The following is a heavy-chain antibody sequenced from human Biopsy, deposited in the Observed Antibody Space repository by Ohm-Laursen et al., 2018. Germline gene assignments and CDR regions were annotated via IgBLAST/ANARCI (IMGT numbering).Heavy chain of an antibody. CDR2: IYNDVST. Sequence: GTLSLTCSVSGGSISSSYWSWIRQPPGKGLEWIGNIYNDVSTKYNPSLRSRVTISADKSANQFSLKLRSVTAADTAVYYCARGYAGLYEAFDFWGQGTVVTVAS. J-gene: IGHJ3*01. D-gene: IGHD5-18*01. CDR1: GGSISSSY. V-gene: IGHV4-59*01. CDR3: ARGYAGLYEAFDF.